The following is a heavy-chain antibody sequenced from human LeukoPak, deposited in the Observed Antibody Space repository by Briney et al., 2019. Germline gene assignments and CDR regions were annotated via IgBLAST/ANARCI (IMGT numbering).Heavy chain of an antibody. D-gene: IGHD6-19*01. J-gene: IGHJ4*02. Sequence: NPSETLSLTCTVSGGSISSYYWSWIRQPPGKGLEWIGYIYYSGSTNYNPSLKSRVTISVDTSKNQFSLKLSSVTAADTAVYYCARSGYSSGWYHSDYWGQGTLVTVSS. V-gene: IGHV4-59*01. CDR1: GGSISSYY. CDR2: IYYSGST. CDR3: ARSGYSSGWYHSDY.